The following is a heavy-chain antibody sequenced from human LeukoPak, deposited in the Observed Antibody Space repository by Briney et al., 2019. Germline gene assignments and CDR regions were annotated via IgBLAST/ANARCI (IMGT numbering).Heavy chain of an antibody. CDR2: IIPILGIA. CDR3: AREFIVVGEGLWFDP. CDR1: GGTFSSYA. V-gene: IGHV1-69*04. Sequence: SVKVSCKASGGTFSSYAISWVRQAPGQGLEWMGRIIPILGIANYAQKFQGRVTITADKSTSTAYMELSSLRSEDTAVYYCAREFIVVGEGLWFDPWGQGTLVTVSS. D-gene: IGHD2-2*01. J-gene: IGHJ5*02.